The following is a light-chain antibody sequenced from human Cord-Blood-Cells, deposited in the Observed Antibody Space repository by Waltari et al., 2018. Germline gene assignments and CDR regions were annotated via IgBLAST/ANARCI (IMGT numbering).Light chain of an antibody. V-gene: IGKV1-39*01. J-gene: IGKJ5*01. CDR1: QSISSY. CDR3: QQSYSTPIT. Sequence: DIQMTQSPSSLSASVGDRVTITCRARQSISSYLNWYQQKPGNAPKLLIYSASSLQSGVPSRVSGSGSETDFTLTISSLQPEDFATYYCQQSYSTPITFGQGTRLEIK. CDR2: SAS.